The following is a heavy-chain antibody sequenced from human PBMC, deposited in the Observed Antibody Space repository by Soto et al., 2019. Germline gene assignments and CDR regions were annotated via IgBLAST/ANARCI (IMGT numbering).Heavy chain of an antibody. CDR1: GGSFSGYY. CDR3: ATQLNYDFWSGYYLDY. J-gene: IGHJ4*02. CDR2: INHSGST. V-gene: IGHV4-34*01. D-gene: IGHD3-3*01. Sequence: QVQLQQWGAGLLKPSETLSLTCAVYGGSFSGYYWSWIRQPPGKGLEWIGEINHSGSTYYNPSLKSRVTISVDTSKNQFSLKLSSVTAADTAVYYCATQLNYDFWSGYYLDYWGQGTLVTVSS.